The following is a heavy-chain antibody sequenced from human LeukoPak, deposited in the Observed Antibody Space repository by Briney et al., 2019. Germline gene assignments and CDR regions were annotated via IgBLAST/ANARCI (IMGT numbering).Heavy chain of an antibody. CDR2: MNPNSGNT. CDR1: GYTFTSYY. CDR3: ARSRVRGQWLVLYYYYYGMDV. V-gene: IGHV1-8*02. J-gene: IGHJ6*02. Sequence: GASVKVSCKASGYTFTSYYMHWVRQATGQGLEWMGWMNPNSGNTGYAQKFQGRVTMTRNTSISTAYMELSSLRSEDTAVYYCARSRVRGQWLVLYYYYYGMDVWGQGTTVTVSS. D-gene: IGHD6-19*01.